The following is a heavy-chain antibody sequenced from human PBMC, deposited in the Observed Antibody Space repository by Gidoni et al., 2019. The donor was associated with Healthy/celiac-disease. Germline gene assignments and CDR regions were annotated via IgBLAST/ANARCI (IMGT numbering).Heavy chain of an antibody. CDR3: AKDLGYYYDSSGYAIPSVFDY. V-gene: IGHV3-23*01. D-gene: IGHD3-22*01. CDR2: ISGSGGST. J-gene: IGHJ4*02. CDR1: GFTFSSYA. Sequence: EVQLLESGGGLVQPGGSLRLSCAASGFTFSSYAMSWVRQAPGKGREWVSAISGSGGSTYYADSVKGRFTISRDNSKNTLYLQMNSLRAEDTAVYYCAKDLGYYYDSSGYAIPSVFDYWGQGTLVTVSS.